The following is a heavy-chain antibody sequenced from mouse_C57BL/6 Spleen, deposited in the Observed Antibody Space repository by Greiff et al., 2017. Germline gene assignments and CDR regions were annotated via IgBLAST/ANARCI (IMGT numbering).Heavy chain of an antibody. J-gene: IGHJ2*01. V-gene: IGHV5-4*01. CDR2: ISDGGSYT. Sequence: DVMLVESGGGLVKPGGSLKLSCAASGFTFRSYALSWVRQTPEKRLEWVATISDGGSYTYYPDNVKGRFTISRDKAKNNLYLQMSHLKSEDTAMYYCARDPSITTESLPFDYWGQGTTLTVSS. D-gene: IGHD1-1*01. CDR1: GFTFRSYA. CDR3: ARDPSITTESLPFDY.